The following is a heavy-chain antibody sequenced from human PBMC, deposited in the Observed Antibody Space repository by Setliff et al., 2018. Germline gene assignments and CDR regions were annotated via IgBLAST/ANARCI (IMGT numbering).Heavy chain of an antibody. CDR3: AGRDYSGGDS. J-gene: IGHJ5*01. V-gene: IGHV4-39*01. CDR2: IYSSGST. Sequence: SETLSLTCTVSRGSISSSGYYWVWIRQPPGKGLEWIGTIYSSGSTKYNPSLKSRVTISVDTSKNQISLKLTSVTAADTAVYYCAGRDYSGGDSRGHGTLVTVSS. D-gene: IGHD4-4*01. CDR1: RGSISSSGYY.